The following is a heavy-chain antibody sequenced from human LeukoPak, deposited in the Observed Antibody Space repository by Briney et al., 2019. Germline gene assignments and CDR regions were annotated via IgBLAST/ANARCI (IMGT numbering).Heavy chain of an antibody. CDR3: ARRTSSSFYFDY. J-gene: IGHJ4*02. Sequence: EAGPTLVKPTHPLTLTSTFSWVSLSTIGMRVSCIPQPPVKALEGLARIDWDDDKFYSTSLKTRLTISKDTSKNQVVLTMTNMDPVDTAIYYCARRTSSSFYFDYWGQGTLVTVSS. V-gene: IGHV2-70*04. D-gene: IGHD6-6*01. CDR2: IDWDDDK. CDR1: WVSLSTIGMR.